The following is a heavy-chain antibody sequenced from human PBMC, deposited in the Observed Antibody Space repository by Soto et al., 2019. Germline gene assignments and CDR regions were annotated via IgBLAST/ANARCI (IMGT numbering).Heavy chain of an antibody. CDR3: ARDGHDPGDYYYYGMDV. CDR2: ISSSSSYI. Sequence: NPGGSLRLSCAASGFTFSNAWMNWVRQAPGKGLEWVSSISSSSSYIYYADSVKGRFTISRDNAKNSLYLQMYSLRAEDTAVYYCARDGHDPGDYYYYGMDVWGQGTTVTVSS. D-gene: IGHD3-10*01. J-gene: IGHJ6*02. V-gene: IGHV3-21*01. CDR1: GFTFSNAW.